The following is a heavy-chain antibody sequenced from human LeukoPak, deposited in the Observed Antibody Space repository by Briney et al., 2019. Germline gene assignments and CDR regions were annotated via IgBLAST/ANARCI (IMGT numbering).Heavy chain of an antibody. V-gene: IGHV1-2*02. J-gene: IGHJ4*02. D-gene: IGHD6-13*01. CDR3: ARGEGDSSSWPLNY. CDR1: GYIFTSYY. Sequence: ASVKVSCKASGYIFTSYYMHWVRQAPGQGLEWMGWINPNSGGTKYAQQFQGRVTMTRDTPISTAYMELSRLTSDDTAVYYCARGEGDSSSWPLNYWGQGTLVPVSP. CDR2: INPNSGGT.